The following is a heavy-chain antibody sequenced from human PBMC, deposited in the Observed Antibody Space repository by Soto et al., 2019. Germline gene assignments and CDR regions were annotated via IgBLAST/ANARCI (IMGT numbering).Heavy chain of an antibody. CDR1: GGTFSRYA. D-gene: IGHD5-12*01. Sequence: ALLKGSCKASGGTFSRYASSWLRQAPGQGLEWMGGIIPIFGTANYAQKFQGRVTITADESTSTAYMELSSLRSEDTAVYYCARDRGGYNPYYFDYWGQGTLVTVSS. CDR2: IIPIFGTA. J-gene: IGHJ4*02. V-gene: IGHV1-69*13. CDR3: ARDRGGYNPYYFDY.